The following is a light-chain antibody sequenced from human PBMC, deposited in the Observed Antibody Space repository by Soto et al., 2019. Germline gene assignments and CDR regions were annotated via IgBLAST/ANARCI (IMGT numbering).Light chain of an antibody. CDR1: QSVASS. J-gene: IGKJ2*03. V-gene: IGKV3-11*01. Sequence: EIVLTQSPATLSLSPGERATLSCRASQSVASSLGWYQQRPGQAPRLLIYDASNRATGIPARFSGSGSGTEFTLSISSLEPEDFAVYYCQQRINWPLFSFGPGTKLEIK. CDR3: QQRINWPLFS. CDR2: DAS.